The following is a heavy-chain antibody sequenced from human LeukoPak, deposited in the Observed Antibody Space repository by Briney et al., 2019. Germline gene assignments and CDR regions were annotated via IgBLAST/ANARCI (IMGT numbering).Heavy chain of an antibody. CDR2: INSDGSST. CDR3: ARNGSYGKIDY. CDR1: GFXFXNYW. Sequence: PAGSLRLSCAASGFXFXNYWMXXXRXAPGKGLVWVSRINSDGSSTNYADSVKGRFTISRDNAKNTLYLQMNSLRADDTAVYYCARNGSYGKIDYWGQGTLVTVSS. V-gene: IGHV3-74*01. D-gene: IGHD5-18*01. J-gene: IGHJ4*02.